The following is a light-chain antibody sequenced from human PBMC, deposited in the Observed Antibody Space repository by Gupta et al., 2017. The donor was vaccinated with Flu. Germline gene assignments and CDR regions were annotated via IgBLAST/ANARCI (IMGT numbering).Light chain of an antibody. J-gene: IGKJ1*01. CDR2: DAS. CDR3: QQYDNLPLT. V-gene: IGKV1-33*01. CDR1: QDISNY. Sequence: DIQMTQSPSSLSASVGDRVTITGQASQDISNYLNWYQQKPGKAPKLLIYDASNLETGVPSRFSGSGSGTDFTFTISSLQPEDIATYYCQQYDNLPLTFGQGTKVEIK.